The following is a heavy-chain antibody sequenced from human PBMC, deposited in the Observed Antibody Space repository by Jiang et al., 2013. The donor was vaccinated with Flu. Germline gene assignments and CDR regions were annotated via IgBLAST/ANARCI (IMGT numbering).Heavy chain of an antibody. CDR2: FDPEDGET. D-gene: IGHD2-2*01. CDR3: ATDPPGGTSSWFDP. Sequence: GAEVKKPGASVKVSCKVSGYTLTELSMHWVRQAPGKGLEWMGGFDPEDGETIYAQKFQGRVTMTEDTSTDTAYMELSSLRSEDTAVYYCATDPPGGTSSWFDPWGQGTLVTVSS. CDR1: GYTLTELS. V-gene: IGHV1-24*01. J-gene: IGHJ5*02.